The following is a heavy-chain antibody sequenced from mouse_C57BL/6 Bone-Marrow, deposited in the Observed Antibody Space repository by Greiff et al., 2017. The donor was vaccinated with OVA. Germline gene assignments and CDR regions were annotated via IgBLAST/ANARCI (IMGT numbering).Heavy chain of an antibody. CDR3: ARWDYGSSYVGGY. CDR1: GYTFTSYW. D-gene: IGHD1-1*01. Sequence: VQLQQPGAELVRPGTSVKLSCKASGYTFTSYWMHWVKQRPGQGLEWIGVIDPSDSYTNYNQKFKGKATLTVDTSSSTAYMQLSSLTSEDSAVYYCARWDYGSSYVGGYWGNGTTLSVSS. V-gene: IGHV1-59*01. J-gene: IGHJ2*01. CDR2: IDPSDSYT.